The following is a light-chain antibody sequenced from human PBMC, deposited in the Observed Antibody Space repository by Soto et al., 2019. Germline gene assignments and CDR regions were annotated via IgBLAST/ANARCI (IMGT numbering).Light chain of an antibody. CDR1: QSVGNN. CDR3: QQYGDWPIT. J-gene: IGKJ4*01. CDR2: ATS. Sequence: EIVVTQSPATLSVSPGERATLSCRASQSVGNNFAWYQQKPGQAPRLLIFATSTRATGVPARFSGSGSGTEFTLTISSLQSEDFAGYYCQQYGDWPITFGGGAKVEI. V-gene: IGKV3-15*01.